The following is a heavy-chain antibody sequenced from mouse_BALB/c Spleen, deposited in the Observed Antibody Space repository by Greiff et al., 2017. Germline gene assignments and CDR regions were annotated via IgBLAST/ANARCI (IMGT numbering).Heavy chain of an antibody. V-gene: IGHV1-87*01. J-gene: IGHJ2*01. CDR3: AREPFDY. CDR2: IYPGDGDT. CDR1: GYTFTSYW. Sequence: QVQLQQSGAELARPGASVKLSCKASGYTFTSYWMQWVKQRPGQGLEWIGAIYPGDGDTRYTQKFKGKATLTADKSSSTAYMQLSSLASEDSAVYYCAREPFDYWGQGTTLTVSS.